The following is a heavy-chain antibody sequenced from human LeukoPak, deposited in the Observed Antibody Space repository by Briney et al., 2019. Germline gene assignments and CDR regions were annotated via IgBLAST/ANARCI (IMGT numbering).Heavy chain of an antibody. J-gene: IGHJ4*02. CDR2: MYTSGET. CDR3: AAGSQSTGLIK. D-gene: IGHD3-16*01. V-gene: IGHV4-4*07. Sequence: SDTLSLTCTVSGGSSSSYYWSWIRQPAGKGLEWIGRMYTSGETNYNPTLKSRITISLDTSKNQFSLRLSSVTAADTAVYYCAAGSQSTGLIKWGQGTLVTVSS. CDR1: GGSSSSYY.